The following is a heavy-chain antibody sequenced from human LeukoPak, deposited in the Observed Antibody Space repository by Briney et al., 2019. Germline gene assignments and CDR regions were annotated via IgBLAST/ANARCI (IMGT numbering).Heavy chain of an antibody. CDR3: ASGRDGYDFYMDV. CDR2: IYYSGST. V-gene: IGHV4-59*01. CDR1: GGSISSYY. D-gene: IGHD5-24*01. Sequence: SETLSLTCTVSGGSISSYYWSWIRQPPGKGLEWIGYIYYSGSTNYNPSLKSRVTISVGTSKNQFSLKLSSVTAADTAVYYCASGRDGYDFYMDVWGKGTTVTVSS. J-gene: IGHJ6*03.